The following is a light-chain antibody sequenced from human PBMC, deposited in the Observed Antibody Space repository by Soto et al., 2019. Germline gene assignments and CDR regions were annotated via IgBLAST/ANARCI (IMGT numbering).Light chain of an antibody. Sequence: IVMTQSPSTLPASNGERATLSCRASQSVSINLAWYQHKPGQAPRLLIYGASTRATGIPARFSGSGSGTEFTLTISSLQPEDFAVYYCQQYYNWPRTFGQGTKVDIK. J-gene: IGKJ1*01. V-gene: IGKV3D-15*01. CDR2: GAS. CDR3: QQYYNWPRT. CDR1: QSVSIN.